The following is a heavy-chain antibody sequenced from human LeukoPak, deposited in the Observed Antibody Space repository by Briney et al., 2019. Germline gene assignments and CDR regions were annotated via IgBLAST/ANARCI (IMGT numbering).Heavy chain of an antibody. Sequence: PSETLSLTCAVYGGSFSGYYWSWIRQPPGKGLEWIGEINHSGSTNYNPSLKSRVTISVDTSKNQFSLKLSSVTAADTAVYYCARVTCSSTSCYIPAHQIYYYYYMDVWGKGTTVTVSS. J-gene: IGHJ6*03. CDR2: INHSGST. CDR3: ARVTCSSTSCYIPAHQIYYYYYMDV. D-gene: IGHD2-2*02. V-gene: IGHV4-34*01. CDR1: GGSFSGYY.